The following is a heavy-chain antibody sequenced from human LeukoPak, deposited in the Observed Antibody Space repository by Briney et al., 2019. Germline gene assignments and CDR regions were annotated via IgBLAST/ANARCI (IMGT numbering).Heavy chain of an antibody. J-gene: IGHJ4*02. CDR2: IYYSGST. D-gene: IGHD1-26*01. Sequence: SQTLSLTCTVSGGSISSGGYYWSWIRQHPGKGLEWIGYIYYSGSTYYNPSLKSRVTISVDTSKNQFSLKLSSVTAADTAVYYCARAPSRSGSYPFDCWGQGTLVTVSS. V-gene: IGHV4-31*03. CDR3: ARAPSRSGSYPFDC. CDR1: GGSISSGGYY.